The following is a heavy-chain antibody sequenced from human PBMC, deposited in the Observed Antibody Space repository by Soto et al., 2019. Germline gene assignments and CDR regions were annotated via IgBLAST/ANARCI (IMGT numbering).Heavy chain of an antibody. Sequence: SETLSLTCTVSGGSISSSSYYWGWIRQPPGKGLEWIGSIYYSGSTYYNPSLKSRVTISVDTSKNQFSLKLSSVTAADTAVYYCARSGVGGVVIIPNWFDPWGQGTLVTVS. CDR1: GGSISSSSYY. D-gene: IGHD3-3*01. J-gene: IGHJ5*02. CDR3: ARSGVGGVVIIPNWFDP. V-gene: IGHV4-39*01. CDR2: IYYSGST.